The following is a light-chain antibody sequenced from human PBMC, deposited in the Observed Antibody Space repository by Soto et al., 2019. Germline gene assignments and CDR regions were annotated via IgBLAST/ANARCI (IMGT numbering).Light chain of an antibody. J-gene: IGLJ2*01. CDR3: SSYGGTNSLKV. Sequence: QSALTQPPSASGSPGQSVTISCTGTSSDVGGYNYVSWYQQHPGKAPKVMMYEVSKRPSGDPDRFSGSKSGNTASLTVSGLQAEDEADYYCSSYGGTNSLKVFGGGTKVTVL. V-gene: IGLV2-8*01. CDR2: EVS. CDR1: SSDVGGYNY.